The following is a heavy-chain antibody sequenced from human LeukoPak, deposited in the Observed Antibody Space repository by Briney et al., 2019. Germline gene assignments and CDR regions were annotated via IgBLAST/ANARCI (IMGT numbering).Heavy chain of an antibody. D-gene: IGHD3-22*01. V-gene: IGHV1-2*02. J-gene: IGHJ4*02. CDR2: ISPSGGST. CDR1: GYTFTSNY. Sequence: GASVKVSCKAFGYTFTSNYMHWVRQAPGQGREWMGVISPSGGSTTYAQKFQGRVTMTRDTSISTAYMELSRLRSDDTAVYYGARLVITGDYWGQGTLVTVSS. CDR3: ARLVITGDY.